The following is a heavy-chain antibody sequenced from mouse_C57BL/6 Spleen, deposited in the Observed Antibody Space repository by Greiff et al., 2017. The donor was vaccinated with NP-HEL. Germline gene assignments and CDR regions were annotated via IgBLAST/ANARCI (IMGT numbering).Heavy chain of an antibody. D-gene: IGHD3-2*02. V-gene: IGHV5-12*01. CDR1: GFTFSDYY. J-gene: IGHJ4*01. CDR2: ISNGGGST. CDR3: ARPKLRLQGYAMDY. Sequence: EVMLVESGGGLVQPGGSLKLSCAASGFTFSDYYMYWVRQTPEKRLEWVAYISNGGGSTYYPDTVKGRFTISRDNAKNTLYLQMSRLKSEDTAMYYCARPKLRLQGYAMDYWGQGTSVTVSS.